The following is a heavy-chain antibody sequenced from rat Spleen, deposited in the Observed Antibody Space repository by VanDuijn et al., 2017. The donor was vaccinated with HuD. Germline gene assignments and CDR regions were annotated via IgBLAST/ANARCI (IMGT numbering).Heavy chain of an antibody. CDR3: ARGRDWFAY. Sequence: EVQLVESGGGLVQPGRSMKLSCAASGFTFSSFPMAWVRQAPKKGLEWVATISYDGSSTYYRDSVKGRFTISRDNAKSTLYLQMDSLRSEDTATYYCARGRDWFAYWGQGTLVTVSS. J-gene: IGHJ3*01. V-gene: IGHV5-46*01. CDR1: GFTFSSFP. CDR2: ISYDGSST. D-gene: IGHD4-1*01.